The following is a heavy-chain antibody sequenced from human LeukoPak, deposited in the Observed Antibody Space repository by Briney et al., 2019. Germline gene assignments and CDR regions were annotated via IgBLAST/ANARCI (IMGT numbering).Heavy chain of an antibody. CDR2: ISSSGSTI. V-gene: IGHV3-11*01. D-gene: IGHD3-10*01. J-gene: IGHJ4*02. Sequence: PGGSLSLSCAASGSTFSDYYMSWIRQAPGKGLEWVSYISSSGSTIYYADSVKGRFTISRDNAKNSLYLQMNSLRAEDTAVYYCARGVYCYGSGSSTDYWGQGTLVTVSS. CDR3: ARGVYCYGSGSSTDY. CDR1: GSTFSDYY.